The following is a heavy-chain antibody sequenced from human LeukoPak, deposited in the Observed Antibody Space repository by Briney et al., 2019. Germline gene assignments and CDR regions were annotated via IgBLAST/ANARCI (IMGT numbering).Heavy chain of an antibody. D-gene: IGHD2-15*01. V-gene: IGHV3-23*01. CDR2: ITGIVNST. J-gene: IGHJ4*02. CDR3: AKGRGYCSGGSCYSDY. CDR1: GFTFSSYG. Sequence: PGGSLRLSCAASGFTFSSYGISWVRQAPGKGLEWVSTITGIVNSTFYADSVKGRFTISRDNSKNTLYLQMNSLGAEDTAVYYCAKGRGYCSGGSCYSDYWGQGTLVTVSS.